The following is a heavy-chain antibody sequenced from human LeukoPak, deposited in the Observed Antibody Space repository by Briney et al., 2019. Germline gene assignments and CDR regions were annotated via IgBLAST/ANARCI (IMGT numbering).Heavy chain of an antibody. J-gene: IGHJ4*02. V-gene: IGHV6-1*01. CDR2: TYYRSKWYN. D-gene: IGHD1-1*01. Sequence: SQTLSLTCAISGDSVSSSSAAWSWIRQSPSRGLEWLGRTYYRSKWYNDYAVSVKSRITINPDTSKNQFSLQLNSMAPEDTAVYYCAREGSEGYLFDYWGQGTLVTVSS. CDR3: AREGSEGYLFDY. CDR1: GDSVSSSSAA.